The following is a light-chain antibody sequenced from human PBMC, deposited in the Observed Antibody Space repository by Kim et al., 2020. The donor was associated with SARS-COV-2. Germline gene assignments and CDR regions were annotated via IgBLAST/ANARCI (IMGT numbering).Light chain of an antibody. CDR2: GAS. J-gene: IGKJ2*01. CDR3: QHYDSSGYT. V-gene: IGKV3-20*01. Sequence: LAPGERAPLSCRGSQGGERGYLAWFQQKPGQAPRPLIRGASNRATGIPDRFSGSGSETDFTLTISRLEPEDFAVYYCQHYDSSGYTFGQGTKLEI. CDR1: QGGERGY.